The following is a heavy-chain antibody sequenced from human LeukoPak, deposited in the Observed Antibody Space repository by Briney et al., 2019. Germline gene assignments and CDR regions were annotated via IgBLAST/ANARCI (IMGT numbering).Heavy chain of an antibody. CDR3: ARSHNYHDSRVDGMDV. V-gene: IGHV4-39*07. J-gene: IGHJ6*02. CDR1: GGSISSSSYY. CDR2: IYYSGST. Sequence: PSETLSLTCTVSGGSISSSSYYWGWIRQPPGKGLEWIGSIYYSGSTYYNPSLKSRVTIPVDTSKNQFSLKLSSVTAADTAVYYCARSHNYHDSRVDGMDVWGQGTTVTVSS. D-gene: IGHD3-22*01.